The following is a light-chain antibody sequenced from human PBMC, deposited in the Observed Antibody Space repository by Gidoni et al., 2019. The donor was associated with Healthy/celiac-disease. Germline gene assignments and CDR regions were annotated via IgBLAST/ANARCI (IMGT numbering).Light chain of an antibody. CDR1: QSISSY. V-gene: IGKV1-39*01. CDR2: AAS. CDR3: QQSYSTPRGLT. J-gene: IGKJ3*01. Sequence: DIQMTQSPSSLSASVGDRVTITCRASQSISSYLNWYQQKPGKAPKLLIYAASSLQSGVPSRFSGSGSGTDFTLTISSLQPEDFATYYCQQSYSTPRGLTFXPXTKVDIK.